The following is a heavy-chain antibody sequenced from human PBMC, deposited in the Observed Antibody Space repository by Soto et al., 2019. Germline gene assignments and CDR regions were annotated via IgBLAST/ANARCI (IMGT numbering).Heavy chain of an antibody. Sequence: EVQLLESGGGLVQPGGSLRLSCAASGFSFSTYAMHWVRQAPGKGLEWVSAISGSGGSTYYAASVKGRFTISRDNSNSTMYLQINSLRAEDTAVYYCAKVKFDFWDGYEYWGQGTLVTVSS. CDR3: AKVKFDFWDGYEY. CDR1: GFSFSTYA. D-gene: IGHD3-3*01. V-gene: IGHV3-23*01. J-gene: IGHJ4*02. CDR2: ISGSGGST.